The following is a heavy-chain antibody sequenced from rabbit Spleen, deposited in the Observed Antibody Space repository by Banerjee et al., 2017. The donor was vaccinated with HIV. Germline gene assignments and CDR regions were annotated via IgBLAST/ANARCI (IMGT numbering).Heavy chain of an antibody. CDR2: IEGGSSAFS. D-gene: IGHD8-1*01. CDR1: GVSFSSNHY. V-gene: IGHV1S45*01. J-gene: IGHJ6*01. Sequence: QEQLVESGGGLVQPGGSLKLSCKASGVSFSSNHYMCWVRQAPGKGLEWIACIEGGSSAFSYFASWAKGRFTISKTSSTTVTLQMTSLTAADTATYFCARDSGSSFSTYGMDLWGQGTLVTVS. CDR3: ARDSGSSFSTYGMDL.